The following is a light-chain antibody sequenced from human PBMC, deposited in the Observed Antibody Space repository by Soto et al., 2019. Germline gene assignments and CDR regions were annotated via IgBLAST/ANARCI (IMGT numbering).Light chain of an antibody. CDR2: EVS. J-gene: IGLJ1*01. V-gene: IGLV2-14*01. CDR1: SSDVGGYNY. Sequence: QSALTQPASVSGSPGQSITISCTGTSSDVGGYNYVSWYQQHPGKAPKLMIYEVSNRPSGVSNRFSGSKSGNTASLTISGLQAEDEADYYCSSFTTSSTHNYVFGTGTQVTVL. CDR3: SSFTTSSTHNYV.